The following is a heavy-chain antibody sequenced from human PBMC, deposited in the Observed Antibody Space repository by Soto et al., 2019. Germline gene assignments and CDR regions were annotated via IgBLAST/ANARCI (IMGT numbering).Heavy chain of an antibody. CDR2: IYYSGST. CDR3: ARGRAYYDILTGCYFDY. Sequence: SETLSLTCTVSGGSISSGGYYWSWIRQHPGKGLEWIGYIYYSGSTYYNPSLKSRVTISVDTSKNQFSLKLSSVTAADTAVYYCARGRAYYDILTGCYFDYWGQGTLVTVSS. CDR1: GGSISSGGYY. J-gene: IGHJ4*02. V-gene: IGHV4-31*03. D-gene: IGHD3-9*01.